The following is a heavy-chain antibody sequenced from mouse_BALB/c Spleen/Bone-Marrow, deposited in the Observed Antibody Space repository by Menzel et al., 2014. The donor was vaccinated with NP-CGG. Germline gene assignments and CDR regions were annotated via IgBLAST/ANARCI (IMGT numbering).Heavy chain of an antibody. CDR2: IYPGDGST. CDR1: GYTFTSYD. D-gene: IGHD3-2*01. Sequence: QVQLKQSGPELVKPGALVKISCKASGYTFTSYDISWVKQRPGQGLEWIGWIYPGDGSTKYNEKFRGKATLTADKSSSTAYMQLSSLTSENSAVYFCARSGDSSGDGFAYWGHGTLVTVSA. CDR3: ARSGDSSGDGFAY. V-gene: IGHV1S56*01. J-gene: IGHJ3*01.